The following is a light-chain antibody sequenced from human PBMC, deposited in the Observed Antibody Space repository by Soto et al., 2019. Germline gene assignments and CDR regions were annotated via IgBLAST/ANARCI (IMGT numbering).Light chain of an antibody. CDR3: HQYSSAPRT. CDR1: QSVLYSSNNKNY. V-gene: IGKV4-1*01. CDR2: WSS. J-gene: IGKJ1*01. Sequence: DIVMTQSPDSLAVSLGERATINCKSSQSVLYSSNNKNYLAWYQQKPGQPPKLLISWSSARESGVPDRFSGSGSVTDFTLTISSLQAEDVAVYYCHQYSSAPRTFGQGTKVEIK.